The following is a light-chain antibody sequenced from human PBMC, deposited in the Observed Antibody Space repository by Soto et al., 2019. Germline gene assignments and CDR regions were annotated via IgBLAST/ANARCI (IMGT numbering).Light chain of an antibody. CDR1: QSVRSRY. V-gene: IGKV3-20*01. CDR2: GAS. CDR3: QQFDTTPWT. Sequence: EFVLTQSPGTLSLSPGERATLSGRASQSVRSRYLAWYQQKSGQAPRLLIYGASSRATGIPDRFSGSGSGTDFTLTISRLEPGDFAVYYCQQFDTTPWTFGQGTKVEFK. J-gene: IGKJ1*01.